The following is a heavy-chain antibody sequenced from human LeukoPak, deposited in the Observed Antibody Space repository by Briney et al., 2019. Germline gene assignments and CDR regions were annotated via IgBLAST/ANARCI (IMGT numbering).Heavy chain of an antibody. V-gene: IGHV1-2*02. Sequence: GASVKVSCKASGYTFTGYYIYWVRQAPGQGLEWMGWINPNSGVTNYAQKFQGRVTMTRDTSINTAYMELSRLRSDDTAVYYCARGSSRGPRDAFDFWGQGTMVTLSS. CDR2: INPNSGVT. J-gene: IGHJ3*01. D-gene: IGHD2-15*01. CDR1: GYTFTGYY. CDR3: ARGSSRGPRDAFDF.